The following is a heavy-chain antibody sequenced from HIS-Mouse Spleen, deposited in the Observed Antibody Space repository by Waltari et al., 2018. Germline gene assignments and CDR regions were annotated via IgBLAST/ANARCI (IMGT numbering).Heavy chain of an antibody. Sequence: QLQLQESGPGLVKPSETLSLPCTVPGGSISSSSYYWGWIRQPPGKGLEWIGSIYYSGSTYYNPSLKSRVTISVDTSKNQFSLKLSSVTAADTAVYYCARHEGQQLVTSLFDYWGQGTLVTVSS. CDR2: IYYSGST. J-gene: IGHJ4*02. D-gene: IGHD6-13*01. V-gene: IGHV4-39*01. CDR3: ARHEGQQLVTSLFDY. CDR1: GGSISSSSYY.